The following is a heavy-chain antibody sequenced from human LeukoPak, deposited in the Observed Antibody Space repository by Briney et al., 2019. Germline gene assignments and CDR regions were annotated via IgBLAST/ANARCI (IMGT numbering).Heavy chain of an antibody. CDR1: GCSISSSSYY. Sequence: SETLSLTCTVSGCSISSSSYYWGWIRQPPGKGLEWIGSIYYSGSTYYNPSLKSRVTISVDTSRNQFSLKLSSVTAADTAVYYCARLKAVAGTLNWFDPWGQGTLVTVSS. V-gene: IGHV4-39*01. CDR2: IYYSGST. J-gene: IGHJ5*02. D-gene: IGHD6-19*01. CDR3: ARLKAVAGTLNWFDP.